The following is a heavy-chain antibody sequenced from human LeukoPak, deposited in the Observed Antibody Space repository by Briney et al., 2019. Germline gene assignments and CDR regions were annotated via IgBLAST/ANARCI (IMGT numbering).Heavy chain of an antibody. V-gene: IGHV4-59*01. Sequence: SQTLSLTCTVSGASISSYYWSWIRQPPGKGLEWIGYIYYSGGTNYNPSLKSRVTISVDTSKNQLSLRLSSVTAADTAVYYCARGRVVGASTPYFDYWGQGTLVTVSS. D-gene: IGHD1-26*01. CDR3: ARGRVVGASTPYFDY. CDR2: IYYSGGT. J-gene: IGHJ4*02. CDR1: GASISSYY.